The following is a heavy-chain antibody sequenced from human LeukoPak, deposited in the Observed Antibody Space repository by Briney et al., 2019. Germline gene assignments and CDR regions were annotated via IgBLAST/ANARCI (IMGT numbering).Heavy chain of an antibody. CDR3: ARGGIDCSGGSCFYYFDH. J-gene: IGHJ4*02. Sequence: SVNVSCKASGGTFTNYAINWVRQAPGQGLEWMGRVIPIVGIANYAQKFQGRVTITADKSTTTAHMELSSLRSEDTAVYYCARGGIDCSGGSCFYYFDHWGQGTLVTVSS. D-gene: IGHD2-15*01. CDR1: GGTFTNYA. V-gene: IGHV1-69*04. CDR2: VIPIVGIA.